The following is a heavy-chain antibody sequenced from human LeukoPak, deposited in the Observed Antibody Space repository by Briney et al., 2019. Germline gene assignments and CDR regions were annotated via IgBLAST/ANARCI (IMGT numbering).Heavy chain of an antibody. CDR1: GGSIGTYY. D-gene: IGHD6-19*01. CDR3: ARGGWYTWFDP. CDR2: VFYTGST. Sequence: SETLSLTCTVSGGSIGTYYWSWIRQPPGKGLQWIGYVFYTGSTNYNPSLKSRVTISVDTSKNQFSLKLSSVTAADTALYYRARGGWYTWFDPWGQGTLVTVSS. V-gene: IGHV4-59*08. J-gene: IGHJ5*02.